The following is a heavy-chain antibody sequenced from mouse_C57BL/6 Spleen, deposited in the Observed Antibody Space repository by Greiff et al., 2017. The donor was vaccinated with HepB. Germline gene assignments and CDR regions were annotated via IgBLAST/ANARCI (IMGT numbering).Heavy chain of an antibody. J-gene: IGHJ4*01. V-gene: IGHV1-82*01. CDR1: GYAFSSSW. Sequence: LQESGPELVKPGASVKISCKASGYAFSSSWMNWVKQRPGKGLEWIGRIYPGDGDTNYNGKFKGKATLTADKSSSTAYMQLSSLTSEDSAVYFCARWTVYAMDYWGQGTSVTVSS. CDR3: ARWTVYAMDY. CDR2: IYPGDGDT.